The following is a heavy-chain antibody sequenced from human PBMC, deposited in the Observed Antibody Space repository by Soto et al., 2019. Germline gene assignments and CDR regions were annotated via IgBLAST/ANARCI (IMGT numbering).Heavy chain of an antibody. D-gene: IGHD6-19*01. CDR3: AREQGQWLVGAFDI. CDR1: GGSISSDGYY. V-gene: IGHV4-31*03. CDR2: IYYSGST. Sequence: SETLSLTCTISGGSISSDGYYWSCIRQHPGKGLEWIGYIYYSGSTYYNPSLKSRVTISVDTSKNQFSLKLSSVTAADTAVYYCAREQGQWLVGAFDIWGQGTMVT. J-gene: IGHJ3*02.